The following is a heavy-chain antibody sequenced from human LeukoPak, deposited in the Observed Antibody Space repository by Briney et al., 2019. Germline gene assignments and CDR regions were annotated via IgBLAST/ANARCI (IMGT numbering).Heavy chain of an antibody. J-gene: IGHJ4*02. D-gene: IGHD2-15*01. V-gene: IGHV1-69*13. CDR2: IIPIFGTA. CDR3: AAEGQWSLVHYFNS. CDR1: GGTFSSYA. Sequence: GASVKVSCKASGGTFSSYAISWVRQAPGQGLEWMGGIIPIFGTANYAQKFQGRVTITADESTSTAYLELSSLRSEDTAVYYCAAEGQWSLVHYFNSWGQGTLVTVSS.